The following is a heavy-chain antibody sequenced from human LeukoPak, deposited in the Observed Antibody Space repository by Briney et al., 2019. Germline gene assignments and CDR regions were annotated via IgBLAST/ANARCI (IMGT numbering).Heavy chain of an antibody. D-gene: IGHD6-19*01. V-gene: IGHV3-33*01. Sequence: GGSPRLSCAASGFTFSSYGMHWVRQAPGKGLEWVAVIWYDGNKNYYADSVKGRFTISRDNSKNTLYLQMDSLRAEDTAVYYCARVAQYSSAWYSFDYWGQGTLVTVSS. J-gene: IGHJ4*02. CDR2: IWYDGNKN. CDR1: GFTFSSYG. CDR3: ARVAQYSSAWYSFDY.